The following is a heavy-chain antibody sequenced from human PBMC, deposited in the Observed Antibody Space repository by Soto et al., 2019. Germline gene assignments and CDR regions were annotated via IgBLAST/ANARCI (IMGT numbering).Heavy chain of an antibody. CDR1: GGSFSGYY. Sequence: SETLSLTCAVYGGSFSGYYWSWIRQPPGKGLEWIGEINHSGSTNYNPSLKSRVTISVDTSKNQFSLKLSSVTAADTAVYYCARGSWYSNYVWFDPWGQGTPVPVSS. CDR2: INHSGST. D-gene: IGHD4-4*01. CDR3: ARGSWYSNYVWFDP. V-gene: IGHV4-34*01. J-gene: IGHJ5*02.